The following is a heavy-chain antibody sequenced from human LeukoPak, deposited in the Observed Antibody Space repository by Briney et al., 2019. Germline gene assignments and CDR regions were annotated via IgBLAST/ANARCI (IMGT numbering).Heavy chain of an antibody. Sequence: GGSLRLSCAASGFTFSSHWMRWVRQAPGEGLVWVSRVNGPGDWTHYADSVRGRFIISRDNAENTISLQMNNLRAEDTAVYFCAREVFEGQRQSDAFDVWGQGTMVTVSS. CDR3: AREVFEGQRQSDAFDV. J-gene: IGHJ3*01. CDR1: GFTFSSHW. D-gene: IGHD6-25*01. V-gene: IGHV3-74*01. CDR2: VNGPGDWT.